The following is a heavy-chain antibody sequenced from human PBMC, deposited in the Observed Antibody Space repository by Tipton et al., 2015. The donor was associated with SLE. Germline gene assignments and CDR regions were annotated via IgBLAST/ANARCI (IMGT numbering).Heavy chain of an antibody. CDR3: VRDSGYSSSQGFYYYMDV. CDR2: IYSSGSI. D-gene: IGHD6-13*01. CDR1: GGSISSSNW. J-gene: IGHJ6*03. Sequence: TLSLTCAVSGGSISSSNWWSWVRQSPGKGLEWIGRIYSSGSINYNPSLKSRVTISGDTSKNQFSLNLNSVTAADTAVYFCVRDSGYSSSQGFYYYMDVWGKGTTVIVSS. V-gene: IGHV4-4*01.